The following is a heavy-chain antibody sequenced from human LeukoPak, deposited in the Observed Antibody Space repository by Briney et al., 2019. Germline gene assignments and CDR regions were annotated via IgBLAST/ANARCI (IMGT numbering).Heavy chain of an antibody. J-gene: IGHJ6*02. V-gene: IGHV4-34*01. Sequence: PGGSLRLSCAASGFTFSSSAMSWFRQAPGKGLEWIGEINHSGSTNYNPSLKSRVTISVDTSKNQFSLKLSSVTAADTAVYYCARVDYYYYGMDVWGQGTTVTVSS. CDR3: ARVDYYYYGMDV. CDR1: GFTFSSSA. CDR2: INHSGST.